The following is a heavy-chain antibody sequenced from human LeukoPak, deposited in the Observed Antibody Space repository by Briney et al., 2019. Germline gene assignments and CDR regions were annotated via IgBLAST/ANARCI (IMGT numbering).Heavy chain of an antibody. D-gene: IGHD3-22*01. CDR1: GGSLSSFY. CDR3: ARGQFYYDSTGFGY. Sequence: SETLSLTCTVSGGSLSSFYWSWIRQPPGKGLEWIGYIFYSGSTNYNPSLKSRVTISVDTSENQFSLNLSSVTAADTAVYYCARGQFYYDSTGFGYWGQGTLVTVSS. CDR2: IFYSGST. V-gene: IGHV4-59*01. J-gene: IGHJ4*02.